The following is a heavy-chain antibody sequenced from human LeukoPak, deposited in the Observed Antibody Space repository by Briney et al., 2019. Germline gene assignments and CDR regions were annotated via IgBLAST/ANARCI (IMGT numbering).Heavy chain of an antibody. CDR3: ARLGYSAYLTLDY. V-gene: IGHV4-61*05. CDR2: IYYSGST. J-gene: IGHJ4*02. D-gene: IGHD6-13*01. CDR1: GGSISSSSYY. Sequence: SETLSLTCTVSGGSISSSSYYWGWIRQPPGKGLEWIGYIYYSGSTNYNPSLKSRVTISVDTSKNQFSLKLSSVTAADTAVYYCARLGYSAYLTLDYWGQGTLVTVSS.